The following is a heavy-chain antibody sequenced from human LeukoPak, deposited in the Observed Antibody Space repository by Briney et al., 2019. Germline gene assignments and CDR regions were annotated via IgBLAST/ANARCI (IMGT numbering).Heavy chain of an antibody. J-gene: IGHJ4*02. V-gene: IGHV3-64D*09. Sequence: PGGSLRLSCSASGFTFSRYVMHWVRQAPGKGLEYVSGISSSGGTIYYADSVKGGFSISRDNSKNTLDLQMSSLRVEDTAVYYCVKDLTATTSAWGQGTLVIVSS. CDR1: GFTFSRYV. CDR3: VKDLTATTSA. CDR2: ISSSGGTI. D-gene: IGHD1-7*01.